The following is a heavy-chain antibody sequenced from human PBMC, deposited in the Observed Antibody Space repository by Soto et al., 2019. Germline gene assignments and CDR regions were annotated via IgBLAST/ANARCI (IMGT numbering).Heavy chain of an antibody. CDR2: IYYSGST. J-gene: IGHJ5*02. Sequence: PSETLSLTCGVSGGSIRSSNWWSWVRQPPGKGLEWIGEIYYSGSTYYNPSLKSRVTISVDTSKNQFSLKLSSVTAADTAVYYCARSIDPWGQGTLVTVSS. CDR1: GGSIRSSNW. CDR3: ARSIDP. V-gene: IGHV4-4*02.